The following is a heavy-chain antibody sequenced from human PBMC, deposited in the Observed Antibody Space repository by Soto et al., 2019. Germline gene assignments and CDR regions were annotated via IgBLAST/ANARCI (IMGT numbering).Heavy chain of an antibody. CDR1: GFTFSSYA. D-gene: IGHD6-13*01. CDR3: AKTWIDDISSWYDY. J-gene: IGHJ4*02. Sequence: GGSLRLSCAASGFTFSSYAMSWVRQAPGKGLEWVSAISGSGGSTYYADSVKGRFTISRDNSKNTLYLQMNSLRAEDTAVYYCAKTWIDDISSWYDYWGQGTLVTVSS. V-gene: IGHV3-23*01. CDR2: ISGSGGST.